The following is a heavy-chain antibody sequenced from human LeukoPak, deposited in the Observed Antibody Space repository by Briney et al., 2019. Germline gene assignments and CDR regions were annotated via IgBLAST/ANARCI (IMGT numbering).Heavy chain of an antibody. J-gene: IGHJ4*02. D-gene: IGHD5-18*01. CDR1: GGSISSGGYS. CDR3: ASYGYGYIY. CDR2: IYHSGST. V-gene: IGHV4-30-2*01. Sequence: TLSLTCAVSGGSISSGGYSWSWIQQPPGKGLEWIGYIYHSGSTYYNPSLKSRVTISVDRSKNQFSLKLSSVTAADTAVYYCASYGYGYIYWGQGTLVTVSS.